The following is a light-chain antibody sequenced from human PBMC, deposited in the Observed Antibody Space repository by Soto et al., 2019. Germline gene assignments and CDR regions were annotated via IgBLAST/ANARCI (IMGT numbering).Light chain of an antibody. CDR1: SSDVGGYNY. CDR3: SSYAGSNNLV. CDR2: EVS. Sequence: QSALTQPPSASGSPGQSVTISCTGTSSDVGGYNYVSWYQQHPGKAPKLMIYEVSQRPSGVTDRFSRSKSGNTASLTVSGLQAEEEADYYRSSYAGSNNLVFGGGTKLTVL. J-gene: IGLJ2*01. V-gene: IGLV2-8*01.